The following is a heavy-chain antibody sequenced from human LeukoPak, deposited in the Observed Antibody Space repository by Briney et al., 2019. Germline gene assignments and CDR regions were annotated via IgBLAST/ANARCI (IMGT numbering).Heavy chain of an antibody. CDR3: ALLFRGRIAVAGNH. Sequence: ASVKVSCKASGGTFSSYAISWVRQAPGQGLEWMGGIIPIFGTANYAQKFQGRVTITADESTSTAYMELSSLRSEDTAVYYCALLFRGRIAVAGNHWGQGTLVTVSS. V-gene: IGHV1-69*13. J-gene: IGHJ5*02. CDR1: GGTFSSYA. CDR2: IIPIFGTA. D-gene: IGHD6-19*01.